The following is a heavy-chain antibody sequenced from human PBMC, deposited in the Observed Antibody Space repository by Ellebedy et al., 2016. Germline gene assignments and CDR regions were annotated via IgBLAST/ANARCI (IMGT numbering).Heavy chain of an antibody. CDR1: GFTFSSYW. Sequence: GGSLRLSCAASGFTFSSYWMSWVRQAPGKGLEWVANIKQDGSEKYYVDSVKGRFTISRDNAKNSLYLQMNSLRAEDTAVYYCARDAYGDYDHEYFQHWGQGTLVTVSS. CDR2: IKQDGSEK. V-gene: IGHV3-7*01. J-gene: IGHJ1*01. CDR3: ARDAYGDYDHEYFQH. D-gene: IGHD4-17*01.